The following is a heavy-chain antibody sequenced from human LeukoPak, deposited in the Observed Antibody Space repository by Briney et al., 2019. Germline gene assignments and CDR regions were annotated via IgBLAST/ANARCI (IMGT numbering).Heavy chain of an antibody. V-gene: IGHV3-23*01. Sequence: GGSLRLSCAASGFTFSTYAMSWVRQAPGKGLEWVSGISGGAGTTNYADSVKGRFTISRDNSKNTLSMQMKNLRAEDTAVYYCAKVGPASGSSWTGTDYWGQGILVTVSS. J-gene: IGHJ4*02. CDR3: AKVGPASGSSWTGTDY. CDR2: ISGGAGTT. CDR1: GFTFSTYA. D-gene: IGHD6-13*01.